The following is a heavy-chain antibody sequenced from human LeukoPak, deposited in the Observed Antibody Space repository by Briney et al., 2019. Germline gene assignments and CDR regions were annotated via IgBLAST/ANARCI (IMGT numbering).Heavy chain of an antibody. Sequence: GGSLRLSCAASGFPFSAYGMHWVRQAPGKGLEWVAVISYDGSNKYYADSVKGRFTISRDNSKNTLYLQMNSLRAEDTAVFYCAKDSRVGISSGLNGFDYWGQGTLVTVSS. CDR3: AKDSRVGISSGLNGFDY. CDR2: ISYDGSNK. CDR1: GFPFSAYG. V-gene: IGHV3-30*18. D-gene: IGHD3-10*02. J-gene: IGHJ4*02.